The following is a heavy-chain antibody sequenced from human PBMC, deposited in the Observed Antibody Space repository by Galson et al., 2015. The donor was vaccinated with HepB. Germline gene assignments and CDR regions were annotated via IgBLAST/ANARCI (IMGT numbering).Heavy chain of an antibody. CDR2: ISYDGRNK. J-gene: IGHJ4*02. Sequence: SLRLSCAASGFTFSSYAMHWVRQAPGKGLEWVAVISYDGRNKYYADSVKGRFTISRDNSKNTLYVQMNSLRAEDTAMYYCAKEGPESYYYDGSGYYPSDYWGQGTLVTVSS. V-gene: IGHV3-30*18. CDR3: AKEGPESYYYDGSGYYPSDY. CDR1: GFTFSSYA. D-gene: IGHD3-22*01.